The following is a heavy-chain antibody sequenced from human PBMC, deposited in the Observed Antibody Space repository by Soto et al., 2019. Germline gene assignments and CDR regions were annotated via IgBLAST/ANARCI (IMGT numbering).Heavy chain of an antibody. V-gene: IGHV4-59*01. CDR1: GGSISSYY. CDR3: ARLRYFDWYYFGY. D-gene: IGHD3-9*01. J-gene: IGHJ4*02. Sequence: SETLSLTCTVSGGSISSYYWSWIRQPPGKGLEWIGYIYYSGSTNYNPSLKSRVTISVDTSKNQFSLKLSSVTAADTAVYYCARLRYFDWYYFGYWGQGTLVTVSS. CDR2: IYYSGST.